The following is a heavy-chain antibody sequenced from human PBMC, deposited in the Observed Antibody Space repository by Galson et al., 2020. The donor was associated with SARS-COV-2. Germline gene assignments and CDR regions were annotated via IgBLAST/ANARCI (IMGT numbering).Heavy chain of an antibody. J-gene: IGHJ6*02. CDR1: GFPFSTYS. V-gene: IGHV3-21*01. D-gene: IGHD5-18*01. Sequence: ESLKISCSTSGFPFSTYSMNWARLAPGKGLEWVQSISTSSSYTYYVDTVKGRFSISRDNPRNSLYLQMNSLRAEDTAVYYCARDEGMRGYNYGRLYDGMEFWGQGTTVTVSS. CDR2: ISTSSSYT. CDR3: ARDEGMRGYNYGRLYDGMEF.